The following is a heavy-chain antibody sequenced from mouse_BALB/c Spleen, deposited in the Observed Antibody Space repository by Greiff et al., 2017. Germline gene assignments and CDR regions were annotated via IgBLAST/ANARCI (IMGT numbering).Heavy chain of an antibody. J-gene: IGHJ4*01. Sequence: EVNVVESGGGLVQPVGSLRLSCATSGFTFTDYYMSWVRQPPGKSLEWLGFIRNKANGYTTEYSASVKGRFTISRDNSQSILYLQMNTLRAEDSATYYCARSYAMDYWGQGTSVTVSS. CDR3: ARSYAMDY. CDR2: IRNKANGYTT. CDR1: GFTFTDYY. V-gene: IGHV7-3*02.